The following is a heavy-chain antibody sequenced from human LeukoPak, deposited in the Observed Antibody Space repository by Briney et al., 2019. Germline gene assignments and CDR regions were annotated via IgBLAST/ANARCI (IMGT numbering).Heavy chain of an antibody. D-gene: IGHD7-27*01. CDR2: VYHTGAT. V-gene: IGHV4-39*01. J-gene: IGHJ4*02. CDR3: VRHAALGPFDY. CDR1: GGSINKSPYY. Sequence: SETLSLTCTVSGGSINKSPYYWGWIRQTPGKGLEWIGSVYHTGATYYNPSLKSRVSISVETSKNQFSLKRTSVTAADTAVYYCVRHAALGPFDYWGQGTLVTVSS.